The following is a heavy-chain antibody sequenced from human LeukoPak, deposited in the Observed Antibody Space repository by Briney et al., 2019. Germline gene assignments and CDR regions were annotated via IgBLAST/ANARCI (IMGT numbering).Heavy chain of an antibody. D-gene: IGHD3-10*01. Sequence: SETLSLTCTVSGGSISSYYWSWIRQPPGKRLEWIGHIYYSGSTNYNPSLKSRVTMSVDTSKNQFSLKLSSVTAADAAVYYCARDMVRGVINWFDPWGQGTLVTVSS. V-gene: IGHV4-59*12. J-gene: IGHJ5*02. CDR1: GGSISSYY. CDR2: IYYSGST. CDR3: ARDMVRGVINWFDP.